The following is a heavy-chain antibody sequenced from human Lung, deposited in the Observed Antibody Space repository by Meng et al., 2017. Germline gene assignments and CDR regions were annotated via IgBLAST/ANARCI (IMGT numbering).Heavy chain of an antibody. V-gene: IGHV1-2*06. CDR1: GYTFTAYY. CDR3: AKALGWGSSPDY. D-gene: IGHD2-21*01. Sequence: QVQRVQSGAGVKHPGPSVKVSCKASGYTFTAYYIHWVRQAPGHGLEWMGRINPNSGGTNVAQKFQGRVIMTRDTSISTVYMELSSLGFDDTAVYYCAKALGWGSSPDYWGQGILVTVSS. J-gene: IGHJ4*02. CDR2: INPNSGGT.